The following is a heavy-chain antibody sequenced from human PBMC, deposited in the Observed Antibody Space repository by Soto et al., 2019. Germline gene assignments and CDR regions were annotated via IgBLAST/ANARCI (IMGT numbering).Heavy chain of an antibody. CDR2: INPNSGGT. D-gene: IGHD3-10*01. CDR3: ARSGKYYYGSGSYSTRYYYYYGMDA. CDR1: GYSFTGYY. J-gene: IGHJ6*02. V-gene: IGHV1-2*04. Sequence: ASVKVSCKASGYSFTGYYMHWVRQAPGQGLEWMGWINPNSGGTNYAQKFQGWVTMTRDTSISTAYMELSRLRSDDTAVYYCARSGKYYYGSGSYSTRYYYYYGMDAWGQGTTVTVSS.